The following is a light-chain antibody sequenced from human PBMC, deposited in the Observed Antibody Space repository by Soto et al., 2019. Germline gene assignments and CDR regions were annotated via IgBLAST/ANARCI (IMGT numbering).Light chain of an antibody. J-gene: IGKJ1*01. V-gene: IGKV3-15*01. CDR2: GAS. Sequence: EIVMTQSPVTLSVSPGERATLSCRASQSVSSNLAWYQQKPGQAPRLLIYGASTRATGIPARFSGSGSGTEFTLTISSLQSEDFAVYYCQQYNNWPSRGTFGQGTKVDI. CDR3: QQYNNWPSRGT. CDR1: QSVSSN.